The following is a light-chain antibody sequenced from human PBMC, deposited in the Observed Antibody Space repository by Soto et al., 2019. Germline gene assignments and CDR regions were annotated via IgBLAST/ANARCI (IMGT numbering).Light chain of an antibody. V-gene: IGLV2-8*01. Sequence: QSVLTQPPSASGSPGQSVTISCTGTSSDVGGYNYVSWYHQHPGKAPKLMIYDVSKRPTGVPDRFSGSKSGNTASLTVSGLQAEDEADYYCSSYAGSNNLVFGGGTKLTVL. CDR3: SSYAGSNNLV. CDR2: DVS. J-gene: IGLJ2*01. CDR1: SSDVGGYNY.